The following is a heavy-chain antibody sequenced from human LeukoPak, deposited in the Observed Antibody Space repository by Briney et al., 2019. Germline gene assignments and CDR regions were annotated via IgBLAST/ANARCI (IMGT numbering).Heavy chain of an antibody. CDR2: MNPNSGNT. D-gene: IGHD1-1*01. V-gene: IGHV1-8*01. J-gene: IGHJ6*02. CDR3: ASQVQLERLLPYYYGMDV. CDR1: GYTFTSYD. Sequence: ASVKVSCKASGYTFTSYDINWVRRATGQGLEWMGWMNPNSGNTGYAQKFQGRVTMTRNTSISTAYMELSSLRSEDTAVYYCASQVQLERLLPYYYGMDVWGQGTTVTVSS.